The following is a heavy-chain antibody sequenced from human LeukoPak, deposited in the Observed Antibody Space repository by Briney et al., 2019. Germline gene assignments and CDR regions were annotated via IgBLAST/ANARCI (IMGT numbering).Heavy chain of an antibody. CDR3: ARKKDYGDYVDY. D-gene: IGHD4-17*01. J-gene: IGHJ4*02. V-gene: IGHV4-30-2*01. Sequence: SETLSLTRAVSGASISSGGYSWNWIRLPPGKGLEWIANIYHSGNTYYNPSLRSRVTISVDTSKNQFSLMLSSVTAADTALYYCARKKDYGDYVDYWGQGTLVTVSS. CDR2: IYHSGNT. CDR1: GASISSGGYS.